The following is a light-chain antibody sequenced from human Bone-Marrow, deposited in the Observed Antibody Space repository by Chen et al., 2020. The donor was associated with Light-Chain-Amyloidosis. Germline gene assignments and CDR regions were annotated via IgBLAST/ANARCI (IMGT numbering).Light chain of an antibody. V-gene: IGLV2-14*01. Sequence: QSALTQPASVSGSPGQSITISCPGTSSDVGGDNHVSWYQQHPDKAPKLMIYAVTNRPSWVPARFSGSKSDNTASLPISWLQTEDEADYFCSSYTITNTLVFGSGTRVTVL. CDR1: SSDVGGDNH. CDR2: AVT. CDR3: SSYTITNTLV. J-gene: IGLJ1*01.